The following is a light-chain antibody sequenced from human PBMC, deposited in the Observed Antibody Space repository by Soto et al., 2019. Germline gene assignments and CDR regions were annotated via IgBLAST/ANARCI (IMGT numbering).Light chain of an antibody. J-gene: IGKJ5*01. CDR3: QQRNNWPSTT. V-gene: IGKV3-11*01. Sequence: ETVLTQSPAALSLSPGERATLSCRASQFVSRSLAWYQQKPGQAPRLLINNAFNRATGIPARFSGSGSGTDFTLTISSLEPEDFAVYYCQQRNNWPSTTFGPGTRLEI. CDR2: NAF. CDR1: QFVSRS.